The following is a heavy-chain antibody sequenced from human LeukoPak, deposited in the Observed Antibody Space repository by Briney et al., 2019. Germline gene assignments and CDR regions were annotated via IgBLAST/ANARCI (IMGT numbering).Heavy chain of an antibody. CDR3: ARSSPSYHFHY. CDR1: GFTFSSYW. V-gene: IGHV3-74*01. CDR2: INSDGSST. Sequence: PGGSLRLSCAASGFTFSSYWMHWVRQAPGKGLVWVSRINSDGSSTSYADSVKGRFTISRDNAKNTLYLQMNSLRAEDTAVYYCARSSPSYHFHYWGQGTLVTVSS. J-gene: IGHJ4*02. D-gene: IGHD1-26*01.